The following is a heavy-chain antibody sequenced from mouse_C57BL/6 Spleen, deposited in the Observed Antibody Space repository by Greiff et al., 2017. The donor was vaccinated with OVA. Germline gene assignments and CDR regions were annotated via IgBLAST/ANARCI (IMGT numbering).Heavy chain of an antibody. D-gene: IGHD1-1*01. Sequence: VQLQQPGAELVMPGASVKLSCKASGYTFTSYWMHWVKQRPGQGLEWIGEIDPSDSYTNYNQKFKGKSTLTVDKSSSTAYMQLSSLTSEDSAVYYCARITTVVAPHFDYWGQGTTLTVSS. V-gene: IGHV1-69*01. CDR2: IDPSDSYT. CDR3: ARITTVVAPHFDY. J-gene: IGHJ2*01. CDR1: GYTFTSYW.